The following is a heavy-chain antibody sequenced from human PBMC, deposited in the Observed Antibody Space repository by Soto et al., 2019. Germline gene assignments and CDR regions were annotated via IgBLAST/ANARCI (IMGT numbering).Heavy chain of an antibody. CDR3: ARHVMIVVVNMGWFDP. CDR1: GGSISSGGYY. CDR2: IYYSGST. D-gene: IGHD3-22*01. Sequence: SETLSLTCTVSGGSISSGGYYWGWIRQPPGKGLEWIGSIYYSGSTYYNPSLKSRVTISVDTSKNQFSLKLSSVTAADTAVYYCARHVMIVVVNMGWFDPWGQGTLVT. V-gene: IGHV4-39*01. J-gene: IGHJ5*02.